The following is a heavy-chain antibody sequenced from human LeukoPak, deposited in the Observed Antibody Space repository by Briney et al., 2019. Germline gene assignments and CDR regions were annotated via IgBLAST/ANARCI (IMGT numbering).Heavy chain of an antibody. Sequence: ASVKVSCKVSGYTFTEMSIHWVRQTPGKGLEWLGGIDPESGERVYAQNFRGRVTMSEDTSTDTAYMEVSSLRSEDTAIYYCADFGVVTNWFDPWGQGTLVTVS. CDR1: GYTFTEMS. CDR2: IDPESGER. D-gene: IGHD3-3*01. J-gene: IGHJ5*02. V-gene: IGHV1-24*01. CDR3: ADFGVVTNWFDP.